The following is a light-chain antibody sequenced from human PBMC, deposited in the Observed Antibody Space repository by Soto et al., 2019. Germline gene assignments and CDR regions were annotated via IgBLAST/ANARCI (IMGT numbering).Light chain of an antibody. CDR1: QTISSW. V-gene: IGKV1-5*01. Sequence: DIQMTQSPSTLSGSVGDRVTITCRASQTISSWLAWYQQKPGKAPKLLIYDDSTLESGVPSRFGGSGSGTEFTLTISSLQTDDFATYYCQQCNSYPYTFGQGTRLEIK. J-gene: IGKJ2*01. CDR2: DDS. CDR3: QQCNSYPYT.